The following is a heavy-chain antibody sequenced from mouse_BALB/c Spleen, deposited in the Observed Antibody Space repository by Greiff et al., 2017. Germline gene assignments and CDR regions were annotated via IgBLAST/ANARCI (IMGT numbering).Heavy chain of an antibody. D-gene: IGHD1-1*01. J-gene: IGHJ4*01. CDR2: ISTYYGDA. Sequence: QVHVKQSGAELVRPGVSVKISCKGSGYTFTDYAMHWVKQSHAKSLEWIGVISTYYGDASYNQKFKGKATMTVDKSSSTAYMELARLTSEDSAIYYCARWATVVPYYAMDYWGQGTSVTSPQ. CDR3: ARWATVVPYYAMDY. CDR1: GYTFTDYA. V-gene: IGHV1S137*01.